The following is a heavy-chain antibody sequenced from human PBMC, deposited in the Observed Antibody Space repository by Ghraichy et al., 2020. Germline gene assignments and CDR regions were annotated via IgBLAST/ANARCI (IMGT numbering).Heavy chain of an antibody. CDR3: ASGTTQWYFDL. J-gene: IGHJ2*01. CDR1: GGSISSSSYY. D-gene: IGHD4-17*01. Sequence: GSLRLSCTVSGGSISSSSYYWGWIRQPPGKGLEWIGSIYYSGSTYYNPSLKSRVTISVDTSKNQFSLKLSSVTAADTAVYYCASGTTQWYFDLWGRGTLVTVSS. CDR2: IYYSGST. V-gene: IGHV4-39*01.